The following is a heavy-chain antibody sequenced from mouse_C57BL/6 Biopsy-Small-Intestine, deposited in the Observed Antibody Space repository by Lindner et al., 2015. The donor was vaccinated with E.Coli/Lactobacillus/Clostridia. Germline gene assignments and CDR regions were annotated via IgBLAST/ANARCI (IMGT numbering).Heavy chain of an antibody. CDR3: TRWVYWFTY. J-gene: IGHJ3*01. CDR2: IYPGNSDT. Sequence: VQLQESGDCAGKAWGFSEDVLQGFWLQLTSYWIHWVKQRPGQGLDWIGAIYPGNSDTRYNQKFKGKAKLTAVTSASTVYMELSSLTNEDSAVYYCTRWVYWFTYWGQGTLVTVSA. CDR1: LQLTSYW. V-gene: IGHV1-5*01.